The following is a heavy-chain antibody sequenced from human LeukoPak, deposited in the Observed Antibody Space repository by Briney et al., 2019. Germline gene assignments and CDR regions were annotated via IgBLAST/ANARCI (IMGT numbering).Heavy chain of an antibody. CDR3: ASVSAAAINDFDY. Sequence: ASVKVSCKASGYTFTGYYMHWVRQAPGQGLEWMGWINPNSGGTNYAQKFQGRVTMTRDTSISTAYMELSRLRSDDTAVYYCASVSAAAINDFDYWGQGTLVTVSS. CDR2: INPNSGGT. CDR1: GYTFTGYY. J-gene: IGHJ4*02. D-gene: IGHD6-25*01. V-gene: IGHV1-2*02.